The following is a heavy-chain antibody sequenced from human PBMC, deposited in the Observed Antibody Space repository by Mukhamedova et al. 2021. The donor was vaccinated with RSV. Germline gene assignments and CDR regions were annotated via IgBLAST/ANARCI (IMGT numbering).Heavy chain of an antibody. D-gene: IGHD3-3*01. J-gene: IGHJ4*02. Sequence: NYNPSLKSRVTISVDTSKNQFSLKLSSVTAADTAVYYCARLYYDLWSGLRDYWGQGTLVTVSS. V-gene: IGHV4-34*01. CDR3: ARLYYDLWSGLRDY.